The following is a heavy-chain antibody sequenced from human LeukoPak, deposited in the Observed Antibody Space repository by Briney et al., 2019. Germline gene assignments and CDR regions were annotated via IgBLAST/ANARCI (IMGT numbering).Heavy chain of an antibody. J-gene: IGHJ3*02. CDR2: IYPGDSDT. CDR3: ATTYASGSYYNHDAFDI. CDR1: GYSFTSYW. V-gene: IGHV5-51*01. Sequence: VESLKISCKGSGYSFTSYWIGWVRQMPGKGLEWLGIIYPGDSDTRYSPSFQGQVTISADKSISTAYLQWSSLKASDTAMYYCATTYASGSYYNHDAFDIWGQGTMVTVSS. D-gene: IGHD3-10*01.